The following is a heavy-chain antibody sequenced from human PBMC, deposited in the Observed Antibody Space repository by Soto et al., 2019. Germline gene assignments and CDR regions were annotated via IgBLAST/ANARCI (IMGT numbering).Heavy chain of an antibody. CDR1: GGSFSGYY. CDR2: INHSGST. V-gene: IGHV4-34*01. J-gene: IGHJ6*02. Sequence: SETLSLTCAVYGGSFSGYYWSWIRQPPGKGLEWIGEINHSGSTNYNPSLKSRVTISVDTSKNQFSLKLSSVTAADTAVYYCACGRVSTVTTRRYYYGMDVWGQGTTVTVS. CDR3: ACGRVSTVTTRRYYYGMDV. D-gene: IGHD4-17*01.